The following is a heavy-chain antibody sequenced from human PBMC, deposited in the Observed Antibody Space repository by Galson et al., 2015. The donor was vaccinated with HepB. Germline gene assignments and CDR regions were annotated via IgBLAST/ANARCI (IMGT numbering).Heavy chain of an antibody. CDR2: IRSKATNYAA. CDR3: VRSGDFSGYSSR. V-gene: IGHV3-73*01. J-gene: IGHJ4*02. CDR1: GFTFSSSA. D-gene: IGHD6-13*01. Sequence: SLRLSCAASGFTFSSSAIHWVRQASGRGPEWIGHIRSKATNYAALYVPSLKGRFTISRDDSKNVAYLHMRSLKTDDTAVYYCVRSGDFSGYSSRWGQGTLVTVSS.